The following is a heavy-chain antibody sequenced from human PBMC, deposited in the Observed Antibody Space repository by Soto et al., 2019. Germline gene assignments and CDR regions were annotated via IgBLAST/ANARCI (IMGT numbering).Heavy chain of an antibody. CDR1: GGSLENLA. V-gene: IGHV1-69*01. Sequence: QVHLVQSGAEVRTPGSSVKISCKASGGSLENLAISWVRQAPGQGFEWMGGVIPVLGTTDYAHNFQGRVTVTADESTTTVYLELRSLKSEDTAVYYCARDGRTLRYLEWPAAFDSWGQGTLVTVSS. D-gene: IGHD3-3*01. CDR2: VIPVLGTT. J-gene: IGHJ5*01. CDR3: ARDGRTLRYLEWPAAFDS.